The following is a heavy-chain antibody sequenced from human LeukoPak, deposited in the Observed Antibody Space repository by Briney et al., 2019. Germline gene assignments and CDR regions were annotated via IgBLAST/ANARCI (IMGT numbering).Heavy chain of an antibody. CDR3: ARVSPRYYDSSGYNDAFDI. CDR2: IYYSGST. CDR1: GGSISSYY. J-gene: IGHJ3*02. V-gene: IGHV4-59*01. Sequence: SETLSLTCTVSGGSISSYYWSWIRQPPGKGLEWIGYIYYSGSTNYNPSLKSRVTISVDTSKNQFSLKLSSVTAGDTAVYYCARVSPRYYDSSGYNDAFDIWGQGTMVTVSS. D-gene: IGHD3-22*01.